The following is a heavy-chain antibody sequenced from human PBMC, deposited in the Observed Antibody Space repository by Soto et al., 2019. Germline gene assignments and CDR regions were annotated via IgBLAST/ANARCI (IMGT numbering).Heavy chain of an antibody. D-gene: IGHD3-22*01. CDR2: IYYSGST. J-gene: IGHJ5*02. CDR1: GGSISSYY. CDR3: AKSVVESSGYWNWFDP. Sequence: SETLSLTCTVSGGSISSYYWSWIRQPPGKGLEWIGYIYYSGSTNYNPSLKSRVTISVDTSKNQFSLKLSSVTAADTAVYYCAKSVVESSGYWNWFDPWGQGTLVTVSS. V-gene: IGHV4-59*01.